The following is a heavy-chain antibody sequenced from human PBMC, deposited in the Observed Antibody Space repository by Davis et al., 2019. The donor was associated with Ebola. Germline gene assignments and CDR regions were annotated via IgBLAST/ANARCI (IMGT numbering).Heavy chain of an antibody. CDR2: IYYSGST. CDR3: ARRVRGSGGGLGYYYYYMDV. CDR1: GGSISSGDYY. J-gene: IGHJ6*03. D-gene: IGHD2-15*01. Sequence: PSETLSLTCTVSGGSISSGDYYWSWIRQPPGKGLEWIGYIYYSGSTYYNPSLKSRVTISVDTSKNQFSLKLSSVTAADTAVYYCARRVRGSGGGLGYYYYYMDVWGKGTTVTVSS. V-gene: IGHV4-30-4*01.